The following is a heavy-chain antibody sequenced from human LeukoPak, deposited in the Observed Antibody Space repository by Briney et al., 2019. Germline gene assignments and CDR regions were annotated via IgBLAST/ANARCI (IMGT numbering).Heavy chain of an antibody. J-gene: IGHJ4*02. CDR2: INPNSGGT. V-gene: IGHV1-2*02. Sequence: ASVKVSFKASGYTFTSYFMHWVRQASGQGLEWMGWINPNSGGTNYAQKFQGRVTMTRDTSISTAYMDLSRLRSDDTAVYYCARDNPQTGCFDNWGQGTLVTVSS. CDR1: GYTFTSYF. D-gene: IGHD7-27*01. CDR3: ARDNPQTGCFDN.